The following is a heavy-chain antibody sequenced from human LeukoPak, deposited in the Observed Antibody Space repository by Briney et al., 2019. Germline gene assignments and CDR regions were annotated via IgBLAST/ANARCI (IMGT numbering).Heavy chain of an antibody. D-gene: IGHD3/OR15-3a*01. CDR1: GFTFSSYG. CDR2: IRYDGSNK. V-gene: IGHV3-30*02. CDR3: ARILEGYYYFGLDV. J-gene: IGHJ6*02. Sequence: GGSLRLSCAASGFTFSSYGMHWVRQAPGKGLEWVAFIRYDGSNKYYADSVKGRFTISRDNSKNTLYLQMNSLRAEDTAVYYCARILEGYYYFGLDVWGQGTTVIVSS.